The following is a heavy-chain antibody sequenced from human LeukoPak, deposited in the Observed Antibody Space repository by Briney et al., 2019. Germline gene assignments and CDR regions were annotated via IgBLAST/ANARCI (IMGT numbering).Heavy chain of an antibody. J-gene: IGHJ4*02. D-gene: IGHD3-9*01. Sequence: WVRQAPGKGLEWVSGISWNSGSIGYADSVKGRFTISRDNAKNSLYLQMNSLRAEDTALYYCAKAPHYDILTGFFDYWGQGTLVTVSS. CDR2: ISWNSGSI. V-gene: IGHV3-9*01. CDR3: AKAPHYDILTGFFDY.